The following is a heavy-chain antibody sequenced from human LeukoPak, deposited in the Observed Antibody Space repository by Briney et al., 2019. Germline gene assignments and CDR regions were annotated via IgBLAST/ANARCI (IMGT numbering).Heavy chain of an antibody. CDR2: ISGSGGST. J-gene: IGHJ4*02. V-gene: IGHV3-23*01. Sequence: GGSLRLSCAASGFTFSSYAMSWVRQAPGKGLEWVSAISGSGGSTYYADSVKGRFTISRDNSKNSLYLQMNSLRAEDTAVYYCARAKMVRGVTYFDYWGQGTLVTVSS. CDR3: ARAKMVRGVTYFDY. CDR1: GFTFSSYA. D-gene: IGHD3-10*01.